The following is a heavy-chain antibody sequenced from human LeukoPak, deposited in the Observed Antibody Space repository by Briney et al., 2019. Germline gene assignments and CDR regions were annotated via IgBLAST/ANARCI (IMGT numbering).Heavy chain of an antibody. Sequence: GASVKVSCKASGYTFTGYYMHWVRQAPGQGLEWMGIINPSGGSTSYAQKFQGRVTMTRDMSTSTVYMELSSLRSEDTAVYYCARGTRELLLDYWGQGTLVTVSS. CDR1: GYTFTGYY. CDR3: ARGTRELLLDY. V-gene: IGHV1-46*01. D-gene: IGHD1-26*01. J-gene: IGHJ4*02. CDR2: INPSGGST.